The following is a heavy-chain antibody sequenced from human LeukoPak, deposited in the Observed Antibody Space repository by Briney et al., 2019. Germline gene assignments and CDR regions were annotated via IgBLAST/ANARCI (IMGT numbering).Heavy chain of an antibody. CDR3: ARDPNGDYIGAFDM. D-gene: IGHD4-17*01. CDR2: IRGGGTSE. Sequence: PGGSLRLSCTASGFTFSAYAMMWVRQAPGKGPEWVSAIRGGGTSEFYADSVKGRFRISRDNSKDTLFLQMNSLRAEDTAVYYCARDPNGDYIGAFDMWGPGTMVTGSS. CDR1: GFTFSAYA. V-gene: IGHV3-23*01. J-gene: IGHJ3*02.